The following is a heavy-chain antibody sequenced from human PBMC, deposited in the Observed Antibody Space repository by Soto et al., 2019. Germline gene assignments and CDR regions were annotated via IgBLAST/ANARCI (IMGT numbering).Heavy chain of an antibody. Sequence: ASVKVSCKVSGYTLTELSIHWVRQAPAKGLEWMGGFDPEDGETIFAQKFQGRLTMTEETSTDTTYMELSSLRSEDTAVYYCAIADAGGKSYIDNGMDVWAHGTTVTVSS. D-gene: IGHD1-1*01. CDR1: GYTLTELS. CDR3: AIADAGGKSYIDNGMDV. J-gene: IGHJ6*02. CDR2: FDPEDGET. V-gene: IGHV1-24*01.